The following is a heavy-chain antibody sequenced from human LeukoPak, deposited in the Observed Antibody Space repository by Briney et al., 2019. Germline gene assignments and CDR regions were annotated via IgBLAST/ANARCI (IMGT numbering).Heavy chain of an antibody. CDR2: IIPIFGTA. CDR1: GGTFSSFA. J-gene: IGHJ4*02. Sequence: EASVKVSCKASGGTFSSFAISWVRQAPGQGLEWMGGIIPIFGTANYAQKFQGRVTITTDESTSTAYMELSSLRSEDTAVYYCASFGIEDYWGQGTLVTVSS. CDR3: ASFGIEDY. D-gene: IGHD3-16*01. V-gene: IGHV1-69*05.